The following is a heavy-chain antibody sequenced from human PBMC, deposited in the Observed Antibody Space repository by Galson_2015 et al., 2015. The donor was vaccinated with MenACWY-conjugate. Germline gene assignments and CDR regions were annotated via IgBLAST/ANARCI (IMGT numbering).Heavy chain of an antibody. V-gene: IGHV1-3*01. J-gene: IGHJ6*02. CDR1: GYTFTNYA. CDR3: AREIVVAPAASWGDYYYGMDV. D-gene: IGHD2-2*01. CDR2: INAGNGNT. Sequence: SVKVSCKASGYTFTNYAMHWVRQAPGQRLEWMGWINAGNGNTKYSQKFQGRVTITSDTSASTAYMELSSLRSEDTAVYYCAREIVVAPAASWGDYYYGMDVWGQGTAVTVSS.